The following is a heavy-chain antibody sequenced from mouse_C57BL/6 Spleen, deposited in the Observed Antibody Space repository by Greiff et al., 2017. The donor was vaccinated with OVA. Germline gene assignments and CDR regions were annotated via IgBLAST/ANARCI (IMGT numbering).Heavy chain of an antibody. CDR3: ARYYGSSFHYFDY. CDR1: GYSFTSYY. CDR2: IYPGSGNT. V-gene: IGHV1-66*01. J-gene: IGHJ2*01. Sequence: VKLVESGPELVKPGASVKISCKASGYSFTSYYIHWVKQRPGQGLEWIGWIYPGSGNTKYNEKFKGKATLTADTSSSTAYMQLSSLTSEDSAVYYCARYYGSSFHYFDYWGQGTTLTVSS. D-gene: IGHD1-1*01.